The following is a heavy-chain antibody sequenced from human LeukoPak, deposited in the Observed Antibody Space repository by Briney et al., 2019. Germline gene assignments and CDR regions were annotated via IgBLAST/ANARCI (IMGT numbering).Heavy chain of an antibody. J-gene: IGHJ5*02. Sequence: PSETLSLTCAVYGGSFSAYYWSWIRQPPGKGLEWIGEINHSGSTNYNPSLKSRVTISVDTSKNQFSLKLTSVTAADTAVYYCARGRIGNDGSGVDPWGQGTLVTVSS. CDR3: ARGRIGNDGSGVDP. CDR2: INHSGST. D-gene: IGHD3-10*01. V-gene: IGHV4-34*01. CDR1: GGSFSAYY.